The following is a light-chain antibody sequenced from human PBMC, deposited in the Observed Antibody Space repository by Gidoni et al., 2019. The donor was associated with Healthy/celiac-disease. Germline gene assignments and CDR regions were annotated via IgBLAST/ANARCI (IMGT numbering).Light chain of an antibody. Sequence: DIQMTQSPSTLSASVGDRVTITCRASQSISSWLAWYQQKPGKAAKLLIYKASSLESGVPSRFSGSGSGTEFTLTISSLQPDDFATYYCQQYNTPRRLTFGGGTKVEIK. CDR1: QSISSW. V-gene: IGKV1-5*03. J-gene: IGKJ4*01. CDR2: KAS. CDR3: QQYNTPRRLT.